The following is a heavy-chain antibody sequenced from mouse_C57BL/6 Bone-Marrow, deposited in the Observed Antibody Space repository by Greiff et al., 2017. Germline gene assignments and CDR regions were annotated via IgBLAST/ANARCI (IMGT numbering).Heavy chain of an antibody. CDR1: GYTFTSYW. J-gene: IGHJ4*01. CDR2: IYPGSGST. D-gene: IGHD2-1*01. CDR3: ARGVTTSPFYAMDY. Sequence: QVQLQQPGAEFVKPGASVKMSCKASGYTFTSYWITWVKQRPGQGLEWIGDIYPGSGSTNYTEKFKSKATLTVDTSSSTAYLQLSSLTSEDAAVYYCARGVTTSPFYAMDYWGQGTSVTGSS. V-gene: IGHV1-55*01.